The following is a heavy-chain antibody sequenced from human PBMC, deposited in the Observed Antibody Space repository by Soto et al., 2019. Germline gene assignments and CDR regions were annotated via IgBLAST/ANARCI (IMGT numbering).Heavy chain of an antibody. Sequence: SETLSLTCTVSGGSISSYYWSWIRQPPGKGLEWIGYIYYSGSTNYNPSLKSRVTISVDTSKNQFSLKLSSVTAADTAVYYCARTYYYDSSGYPSPYYYYGMDVWGQGTTVTVSS. V-gene: IGHV4-59*01. J-gene: IGHJ6*02. CDR1: GGSISSYY. CDR3: ARTYYYDSSGYPSPYYYYGMDV. D-gene: IGHD3-22*01. CDR2: IYYSGST.